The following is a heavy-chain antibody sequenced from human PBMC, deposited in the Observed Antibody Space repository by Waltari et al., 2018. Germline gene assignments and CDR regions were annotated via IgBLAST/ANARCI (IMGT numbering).Heavy chain of an antibody. CDR3: ARGMVRGNYYYYGMDV. CDR2: IYSGGST. V-gene: IGHV3-53*01. J-gene: IGHJ6*02. CDR1: GFTVSSNY. D-gene: IGHD3-10*01. Sequence: EVQLVESGGGLIQPGGSLRLSCAASGFTVSSNYMSWVRQAPGKGLEWVSVIYSGGSTYYADAVKGRFTISRDNSKNTLYLQMNSLRAEDTAVYYCARGMVRGNYYYYGMDVWGQGTTVTVSS.